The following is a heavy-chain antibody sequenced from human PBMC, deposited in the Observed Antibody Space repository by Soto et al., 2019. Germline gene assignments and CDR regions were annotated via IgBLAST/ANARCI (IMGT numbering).Heavy chain of an antibody. Sequence: GGSLRLSCAASGFTFSTYAVHWVRQAPGKGLEWVAVISNDESKKYYANSVKGRFTISRDNSNNTGYMQMNSLRREDTAIYYCARSIAVAGLDYRCPGTPVTVPS. CDR1: GFTFSTYA. D-gene: IGHD6-19*01. J-gene: IGHJ4*02. CDR3: ARSIAVAGLDY. CDR2: ISNDESKK. V-gene: IGHV3-30-3*01.